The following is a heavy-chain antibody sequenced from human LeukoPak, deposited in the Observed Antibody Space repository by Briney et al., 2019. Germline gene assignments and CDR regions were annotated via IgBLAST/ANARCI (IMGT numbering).Heavy chain of an antibody. Sequence: PGGSLRLSCAASGFTSSNYYMDWVRQAPGKGLEWVGRSKNKGNNYTTEYAASVKGRFTISRDDSKNSLYLQMNSLKSEDTAVYFCAREVDSSGPDFVYWGQGTLVTVSS. J-gene: IGHJ4*02. CDR1: GFTSSNYY. D-gene: IGHD6-19*01. CDR2: SKNKGNNYTT. CDR3: AREVDSSGPDFVY. V-gene: IGHV3-72*01.